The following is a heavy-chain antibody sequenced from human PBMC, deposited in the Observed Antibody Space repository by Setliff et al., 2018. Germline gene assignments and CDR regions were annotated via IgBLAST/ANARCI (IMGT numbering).Heavy chain of an antibody. CDR1: GYTFTTYA. V-gene: IGHV1-3*03. D-gene: IGHD2-21*01. J-gene: IGHJ4*02. CDR3: ARGCCDGIGCPAPLYYFDS. CDR2: IIPDNGKT. Sequence: ASVKVSCKSSGYTFTTYAMHWLRQAPGQRLEWMGWIIPDNGKTEYSQEFQDRVTFTRDTFAETAYMELRSLTSDDMAVYYCARGCCDGIGCPAPLYYFDSWGQGTLVTVSS.